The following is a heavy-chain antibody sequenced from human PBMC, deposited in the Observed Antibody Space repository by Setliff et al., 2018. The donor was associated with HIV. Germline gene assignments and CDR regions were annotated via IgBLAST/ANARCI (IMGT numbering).Heavy chain of an antibody. CDR2: INYDDNYE. V-gene: IGHV3-30*02. D-gene: IGHD4-17*01. CDR1: GFTFSAHG. CDR3: VKDGDYRNGDYDAFGI. Sequence: GGSLRLSCAASGFTFSAHGMHWVRQAPGKGLEWVTFINYDDNYEYYADSVKGRFTISRDNSKSTVDLQMTSLTAEDTAVYYCVKDGDYRNGDYDAFGIWGQGTMVTVSS. J-gene: IGHJ3*02.